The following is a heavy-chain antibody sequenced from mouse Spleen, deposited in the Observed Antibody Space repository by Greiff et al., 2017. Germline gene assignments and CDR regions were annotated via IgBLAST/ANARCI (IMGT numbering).Heavy chain of an antibody. Sequence: VKLMESGAELVRPGASVTLSCKASGYTFTDYEMHWVKQTPVHGLEWIGAIDPETGGTAYNQKFKGKAILTADKSSSTAYMELRSLTSEDSAVYYCTYRYDDAMDYWGQGTSVTVSS. V-gene: IGHV1-15*01. J-gene: IGHJ4*01. CDR2: IDPETGGT. D-gene: IGHD2-14*01. CDR3: TYRYDDAMDY. CDR1: GYTFTDYE.